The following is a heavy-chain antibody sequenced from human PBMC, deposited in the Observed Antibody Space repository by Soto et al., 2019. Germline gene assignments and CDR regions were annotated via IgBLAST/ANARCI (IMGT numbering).Heavy chain of an antibody. Sequence: ASVKVSCKASGYTFTGYCMHWVRQAPGQGLEWMGWINPNSGGTNYAQKFQGWVTMTRDTSISTAYMELSRLRSDDTAVYYCAREGGAIFGVHAGNNWFDLWGQGTLVTVSS. CDR1: GYTFTGYC. J-gene: IGHJ5*02. CDR2: INPNSGGT. V-gene: IGHV1-2*04. CDR3: AREGGAIFGVHAGNNWFDL. D-gene: IGHD3-3*01.